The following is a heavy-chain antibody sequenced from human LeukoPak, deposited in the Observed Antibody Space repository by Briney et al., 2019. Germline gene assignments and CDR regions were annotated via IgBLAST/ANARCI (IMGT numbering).Heavy chain of an antibody. D-gene: IGHD6-6*01. J-gene: IGHJ4*02. CDR3: ARDRGSSANDY. Sequence: LPGGSLRLSCTASGFTFGDYAMSWFRQAPGKGLEWVANIKQDGSEKYYVDSVKGRFTISRDNAKNSLYLQMNSLRAEDTAVYYCARDRGSSANDYWGQGTLVTVSS. CDR2: IKQDGSEK. V-gene: IGHV3-7*01. CDR1: GFTFGDYA.